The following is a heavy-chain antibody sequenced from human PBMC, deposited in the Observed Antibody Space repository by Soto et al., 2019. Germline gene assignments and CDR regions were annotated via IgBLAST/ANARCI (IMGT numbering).Heavy chain of an antibody. CDR2: LRSKTSGGTA. Sequence: GGSLRLSCEASGFSFSPAWMIWVRQAPGKGLEWVGLLRSKTSGGTADYAAPVKDRFTIPRDDSEKTLSLQMNNLRVEDTAVNYCVVDVPNNDGYVPIDYWGQGT. CDR3: VVDVPNNDGYVPIDY. J-gene: IGHJ4*02. D-gene: IGHD3-22*01. CDR1: GFSFSPAW. V-gene: IGHV3-15*05.